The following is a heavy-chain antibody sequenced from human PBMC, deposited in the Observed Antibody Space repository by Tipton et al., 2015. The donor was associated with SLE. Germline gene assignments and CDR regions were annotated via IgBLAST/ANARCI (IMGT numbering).Heavy chain of an antibody. CDR2: VFYSGTT. Sequence: LRLSCTVSGGSISSGSYYWAWIRQPPGKGLEWIGSVFYSGTTYYNPSLKSRVTISLDTSKNQFSLKVNSVTAADTAVYYCASLLWGGWPFDHWGQGTLVTVSS. V-gene: IGHV4-39*07. CDR1: GGSISSGSYY. D-gene: IGHD6-19*01. CDR3: ASLLWGGWPFDH. J-gene: IGHJ4*02.